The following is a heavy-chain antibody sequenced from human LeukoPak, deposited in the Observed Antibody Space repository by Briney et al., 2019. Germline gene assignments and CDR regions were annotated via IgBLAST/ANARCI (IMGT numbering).Heavy chain of an antibody. V-gene: IGHV3-21*01. CDR1: GFTFSSYS. J-gene: IGHJ4*02. D-gene: IGHD5-18*01. CDR2: ISSSSSYI. Sequence: PGGSLRLSCAASGFTFSSYSMNWVRQAPGKGLEWVSSISSSSSYIYYADSVKGRFTISRDNAKSSLYLQMNSLSAEDTAVYYCAREADTAIDYWGQGTLVTVSS. CDR3: AREADTAIDY.